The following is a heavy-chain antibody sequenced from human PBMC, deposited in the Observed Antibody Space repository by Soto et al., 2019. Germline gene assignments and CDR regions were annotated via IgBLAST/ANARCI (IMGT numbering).Heavy chain of an antibody. CDR2: ISDYNGNT. Sequence: GASVKVSCKASGYTCTSYGSSRARQAPEQGLEWMGWISDYNGNTNKAQKLEGRVTMTTDTSTSTAYMELRSLRSDVTAVYYCARDLVGSEDAFDIWGQGTMVTVSS. V-gene: IGHV1-18*01. CDR1: GYTCTSYG. D-gene: IGHD6-25*01. CDR3: ARDLVGSEDAFDI. J-gene: IGHJ3*02.